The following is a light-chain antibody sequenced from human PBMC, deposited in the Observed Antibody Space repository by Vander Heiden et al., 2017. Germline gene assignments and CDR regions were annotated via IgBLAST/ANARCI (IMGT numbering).Light chain of an antibody. CDR3: QQSYSLPRT. J-gene: IGKJ1*01. CDR1: QSISSY. Sequence: DIQMTQYPSSLSASVGDRVTITCRASQSISSYLNWYQPKPGKAPKLLIYAASSLQSGVPSRFSGSGSGTDFTLTISSLQPEDFAAYYCQQSYSLPRTFGQGTKVEIK. V-gene: IGKV1-39*01. CDR2: AAS.